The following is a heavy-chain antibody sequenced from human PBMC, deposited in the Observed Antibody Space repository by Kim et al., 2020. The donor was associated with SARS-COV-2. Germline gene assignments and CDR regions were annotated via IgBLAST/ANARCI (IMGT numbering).Heavy chain of an antibody. CDR1: GFTFSSYS. V-gene: IGHV3-21*01. Sequence: GGSLRLSCAASGFTFSSYSMNWVRQAPGKGLEWVSSISSSSSYIYYADSVKGRFTISRDNAKNSLYLQMNSLRAEDTAVYYCARAFTEDIVVVPAAQYYYYGMDVWGQGTTVTVSS. J-gene: IGHJ6*02. CDR3: ARAFTEDIVVVPAAQYYYYGMDV. CDR2: ISSSSSYI. D-gene: IGHD2-2*01.